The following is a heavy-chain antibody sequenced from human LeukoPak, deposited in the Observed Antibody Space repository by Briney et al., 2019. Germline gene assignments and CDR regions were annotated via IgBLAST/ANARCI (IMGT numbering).Heavy chain of an antibody. CDR3: ARLVDGIAVAGDY. D-gene: IGHD6-19*01. Sequence: GESLRISCKGSGYSFTSYWISWMRQMPRKGLEWMGRIDPSDSYTNYSPSFQGHVTISADKSISTAYLQWSSLKASDTAMYYCARLVDGIAVAGDYWGQGTLVTVSS. J-gene: IGHJ4*02. V-gene: IGHV5-10-1*01. CDR1: GYSFTSYW. CDR2: IDPSDSYT.